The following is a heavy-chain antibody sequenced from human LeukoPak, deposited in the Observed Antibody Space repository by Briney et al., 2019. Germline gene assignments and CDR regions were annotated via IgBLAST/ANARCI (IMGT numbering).Heavy chain of an antibody. CDR3: AKVSMVRGFDY. J-gene: IGHJ4*02. CDR1: GFTFSSYG. D-gene: IGHD3-10*01. V-gene: IGHV3-23*01. CDR2: ISGSGGST. Sequence: GGSLRLSCAASGFTFSSYGMSWVRQAPGKGLEWVSAISGSGGSTYYADSVKGRFTTSRDNSKNTLYLQMNSLRAEDTAVYYCAKVSMVRGFDYWGQGTLVTVSS.